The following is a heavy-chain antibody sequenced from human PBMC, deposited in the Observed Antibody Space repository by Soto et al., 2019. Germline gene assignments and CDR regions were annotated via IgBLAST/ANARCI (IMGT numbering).Heavy chain of an antibody. J-gene: IGHJ4*02. Sequence: QVQLQQWGAGLLKPSETLSLTCAVYGGSFSGYYWTWIGQPPGTGLEWIGEINHSGSTNYNPSLKSRVTILVDTSKNQFSLKLTSVTAADTAVYYCARDKITGLFDYWGQGTLVTVSS. V-gene: IGHV4-34*01. CDR2: INHSGST. D-gene: IGHD2-8*02. CDR1: GGSFSGYY. CDR3: ARDKITGLFDY.